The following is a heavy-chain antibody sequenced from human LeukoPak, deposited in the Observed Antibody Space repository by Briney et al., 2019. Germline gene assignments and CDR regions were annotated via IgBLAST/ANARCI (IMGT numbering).Heavy chain of an antibody. CDR2: ISYDGSNK. D-gene: IGHD4-17*01. Sequence: GGSLRLSCAASGFTFSSYAMHWVRQAPGKGLEWVAVISYDGSNKYYADSVKGRFTISGDNSKNTLYLQMNSLRAEDTAVYYCASSNYYGDGYWGQGTLVTVSS. V-gene: IGHV3-30-3*01. CDR3: ASSNYYGDGY. CDR1: GFTFSSYA. J-gene: IGHJ4*02.